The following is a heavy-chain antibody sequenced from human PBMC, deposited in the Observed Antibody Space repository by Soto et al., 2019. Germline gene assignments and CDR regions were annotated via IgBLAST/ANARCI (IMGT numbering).Heavy chain of an antibody. J-gene: IGHJ6*02. Sequence: PGGSLRLSCAASGFTFSSSWMHWVRQAPGKGLVWVSRINSDGSSTNYADSVKGRFTISRDNAKNTLYLQMNSLRAEDTAVYYCARDGSWRGSSWYRDYYYAMDVWGQGTTVTVSS. CDR1: GFTFSSSW. CDR3: ARDGSWRGSSWYRDYYYAMDV. CDR2: INSDGSST. D-gene: IGHD6-13*01. V-gene: IGHV3-74*01.